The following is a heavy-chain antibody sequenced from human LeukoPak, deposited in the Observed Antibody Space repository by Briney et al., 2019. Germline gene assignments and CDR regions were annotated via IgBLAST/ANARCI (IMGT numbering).Heavy chain of an antibody. CDR3: ARDYSGWYVFDY. V-gene: IGHV3-30-3*01. Sequence: PGGSLRLSCAASGFTFRSHAFHWIRQAPGKGLEWVAFISWDGNIRYYAESVKGRFTLSRDNPKNTLYLQMNSLRIEDTAVYYCARDYSGWYVFDYWGQGTLVAVSP. CDR2: ISWDGNIR. D-gene: IGHD6-19*01. J-gene: IGHJ4*02. CDR1: GFTFRSHA.